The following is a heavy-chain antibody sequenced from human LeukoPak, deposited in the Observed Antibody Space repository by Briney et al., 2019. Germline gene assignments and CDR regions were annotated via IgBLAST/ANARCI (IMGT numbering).Heavy chain of an antibody. Sequence: SETLSLTCTVSGGSISSGDYYWSWIRQPPGKGLEWIGYIYYSGSTNHNPSLKSRVTISVDTSKNQFSLKLSSVTAADTAVYYCAREEIGSWFDPWGQGTLVTVSS. CDR3: AREEIGSWFDP. CDR1: GGSISSGDYY. D-gene: IGHD5-24*01. CDR2: IYYSGST. J-gene: IGHJ5*02. V-gene: IGHV4-61*08.